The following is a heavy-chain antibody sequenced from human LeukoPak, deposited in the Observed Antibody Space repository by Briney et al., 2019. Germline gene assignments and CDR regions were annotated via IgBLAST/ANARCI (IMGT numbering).Heavy chain of an antibody. CDR1: GFTFSSHA. CDR3: AKLGGAGYGYFDY. D-gene: IGHD5-18*01. J-gene: IGHJ4*02. V-gene: IGHV3-23*01. Sequence: GGSLRLSCAASGFTFSSHAMSWVRQAPGQGLDRVSTISAGGGSTYYADSVKGRFTISRDNSKNTLYLQMTSLRAEDTAVYYCAKLGGAGYGYFDYWGKGTLVTVSS. CDR2: ISAGGGST.